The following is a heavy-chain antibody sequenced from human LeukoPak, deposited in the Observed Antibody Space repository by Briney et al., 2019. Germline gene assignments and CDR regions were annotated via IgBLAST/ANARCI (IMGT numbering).Heavy chain of an antibody. J-gene: IGHJ4*02. CDR2: IRSKAYGGTT. Sequence: GGSLRLSCTASRFTFGDYAMSWVRQAPGKGLEWVGFIRSKAYGGTTEYAASVKGRFTISRDDSKSIAYLQMNSLKTEDTAVYYCTRVYSSGWYRIIDYWGQGTLVTVSS. V-gene: IGHV3-49*04. CDR1: RFTFGDYA. D-gene: IGHD6-19*01. CDR3: TRVYSSGWYRIIDY.